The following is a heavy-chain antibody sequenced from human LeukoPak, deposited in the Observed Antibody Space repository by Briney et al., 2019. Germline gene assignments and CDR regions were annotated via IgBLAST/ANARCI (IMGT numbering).Heavy chain of an antibody. CDR1: GGTFSSYA. CDR2: IIPIFGTA. D-gene: IGHD2-2*01. Sequence: GASVKVSCKASGGTFSSYAISWVRQAPGQGLEWMGGIIPIFGTANYAQKFQGRVTITADESTSTAYMELSSLRSEDTAVYYCARWGLLIPAAEQAAKPGWFDPWGQGTLVTVSS. CDR3: ARWGLLIPAAEQAAKPGWFDP. V-gene: IGHV1-69*13. J-gene: IGHJ5*02.